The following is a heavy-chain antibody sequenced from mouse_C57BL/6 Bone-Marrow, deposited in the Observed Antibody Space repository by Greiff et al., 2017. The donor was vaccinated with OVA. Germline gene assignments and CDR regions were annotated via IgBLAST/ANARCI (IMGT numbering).Heavy chain of an antibody. V-gene: IGHV5-6*02. CDR1: GFTFSSYG. CDR3: ARRNYYGMGFDY. D-gene: IGHD1-1*01. CDR2: ISSGGSYT. Sequence: EVNLVESGGDLVKPGGSLKLSCAASGFTFSSYGMSWVRQTPDKRLEWVATISSGGSYTYYPDSVKGRFTISRDNAKNTLYLQMSSLKSEDTAMYYCARRNYYGMGFDYWGQGTTLTVSS. J-gene: IGHJ2*01.